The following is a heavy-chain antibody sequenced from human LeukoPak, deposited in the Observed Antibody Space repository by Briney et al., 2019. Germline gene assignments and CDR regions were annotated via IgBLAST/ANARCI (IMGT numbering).Heavy chain of an antibody. V-gene: IGHV4-38-2*02. D-gene: IGHD3-22*01. CDR3: AREFYDSSGYTDY. Sequence: PSETLSLTYAVSGYSISSGYYWGWVRQPPGKGLEWIGSIYHSETAYYNPSLKSRVTISIDTSKNQFSLKLSSVTAADTAVYYCAREFYDSSGYTDYWGQGTLVTVSS. CDR1: GYSISSGYY. CDR2: IYHSETA. J-gene: IGHJ4*02.